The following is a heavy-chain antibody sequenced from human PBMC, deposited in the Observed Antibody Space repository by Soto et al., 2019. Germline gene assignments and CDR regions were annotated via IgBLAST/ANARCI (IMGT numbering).Heavy chain of an antibody. Sequence: GASVKVSCKASGYSFTGYSMHWVRQAPGQRLEWMGWINAGNGNTKYSQKFQGRVTITRDTSASTAYMELSSLRSEDTAVYYCARSWGFEYYYYGMDVWGQGTTVTVSS. D-gene: IGHD7-27*01. CDR3: ARSWGFEYYYYGMDV. V-gene: IGHV1-3*01. CDR1: GYSFTGYS. CDR2: INAGNGNT. J-gene: IGHJ6*02.